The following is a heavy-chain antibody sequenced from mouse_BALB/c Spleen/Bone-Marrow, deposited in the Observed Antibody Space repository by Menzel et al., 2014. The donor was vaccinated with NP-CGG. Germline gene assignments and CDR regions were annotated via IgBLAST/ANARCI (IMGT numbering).Heavy chain of an antibody. CDR1: GYTFTSYA. V-gene: IGHV1-14*01. CDR2: ISPYNDGT. D-gene: IGHD1-1*01. CDR3: AREVVATDYFDY. Sequence: VQLKQSGPELVKPGASVKMSCKASGYTFTSYAMHWVKQKPGQGLEWVGYISPYNDGTKYNEKFKGKATLTSDKSSSTAYMELSSLTSEDSAVYYCAREVVATDYFDYWGQGTTLTVSS. J-gene: IGHJ2*01.